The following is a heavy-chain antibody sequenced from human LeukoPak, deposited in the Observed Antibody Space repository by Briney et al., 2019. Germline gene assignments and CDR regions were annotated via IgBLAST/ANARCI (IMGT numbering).Heavy chain of an antibody. CDR3: ARDEVSFVVVPAAITDY. CDR2: ISAYNGNT. V-gene: IGHV1-18*01. CDR1: GYTFTSYG. J-gene: IGHJ4*02. Sequence: ASVKVSCKASGYTFTSYGMSWVRQAPEQGLEWMGWISAYNGNTNYAQKLQGRVTMTTDTSTSTAYMELRSLRSDDTAVYYCARDEVSFVVVPAAITDYWGQGTLLTVSS. D-gene: IGHD2-2*01.